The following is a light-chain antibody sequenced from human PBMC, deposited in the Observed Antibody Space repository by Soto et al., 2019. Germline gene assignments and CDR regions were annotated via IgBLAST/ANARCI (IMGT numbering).Light chain of an antibody. CDR2: NND. CDR3: SAWDASLNAIL. CDR1: SSNIGSNI. Sequence: QSVLSQSPSASGTPGQRVTISCSGRSSNIGSNIVNWYQQLPGTAPKLLIYNNDQRPSGVPDRFSGSKSGTSASLAISGLQSEDEADYYCSAWDASLNAILFGGGTKVTVL. J-gene: IGLJ2*01. V-gene: IGLV1-44*01.